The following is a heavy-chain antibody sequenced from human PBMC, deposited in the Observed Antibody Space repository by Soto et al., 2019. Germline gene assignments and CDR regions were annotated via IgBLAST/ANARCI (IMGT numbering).Heavy chain of an antibody. D-gene: IGHD3-10*01. CDR1: GYTFTSYS. CDR2: ISAYNCNT. V-gene: IGHV1-18*01. J-gene: IGHJ4*02. Sequence: ASVKVSCKASGYTFTSYSISWVRQAPGQGLEWMGWISAYNCNTNYAQKLQGRVTMTTDTFTSTGYIELRSLRSDDTAVYFCARDPTPSGADYYDYWGQGTLVTVSS. CDR3: ARDPTPSGADYYDY.